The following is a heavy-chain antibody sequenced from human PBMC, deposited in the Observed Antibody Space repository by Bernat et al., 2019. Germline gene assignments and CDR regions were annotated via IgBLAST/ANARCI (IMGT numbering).Heavy chain of an antibody. CDR3: AKEGDVVPTTFLFDY. D-gene: IGHD2/OR15-2a*01. J-gene: IGHJ4*02. V-gene: IGHV3-30*02. CDR2: IRNDGSDK. CDR1: GFTFNSYG. Sequence: QVHLVESGGGVVQPGGSLRLSCAASGFTFNSYGIHWVRQAPGKGLEWVAFIRNDGSDKYYADSVKGRFTTSRDNSKNTVYLQLNSLRPEDTAVYYCAKEGDVVPTTFLFDYWGQGTLVTVSS.